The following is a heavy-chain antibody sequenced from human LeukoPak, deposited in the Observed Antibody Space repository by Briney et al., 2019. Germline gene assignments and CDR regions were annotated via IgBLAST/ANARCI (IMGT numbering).Heavy chain of an antibody. CDR3: ASAFSPRYCSSTSCVYYFDY. D-gene: IGHD2-2*01. CDR1: GGSLSGYY. CDR2: VYYRGST. Sequence: PSESLSLACAVVGGSLSGYYWGWIRQPPGKGRECMGSVYYRGSTYYNPSLKSRVTISVDTSKNQFSLKLSSVTAADTAVYYCASAFSPRYCSSTSCVYYFDYWGQGTLVTVSS. J-gene: IGHJ4*02. V-gene: IGHV4-39*01.